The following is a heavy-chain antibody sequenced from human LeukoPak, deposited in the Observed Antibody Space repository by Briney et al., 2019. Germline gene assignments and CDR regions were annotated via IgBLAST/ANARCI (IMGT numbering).Heavy chain of an antibody. D-gene: IGHD6-13*01. V-gene: IGHV3-23*01. Sequence: QPGGSLRLSCEVSGLTFSSYSMSWVRQAPGKGLEWFSGISASGGDTWYPDSVKGRFTISRDNSKNTLFLQMNSLRVEDTAIYYCAKDAAGPEYWGQGTRVTVSS. J-gene: IGHJ4*02. CDR1: GLTFSSYS. CDR3: AKDAAGPEY. CDR2: ISASGGDT.